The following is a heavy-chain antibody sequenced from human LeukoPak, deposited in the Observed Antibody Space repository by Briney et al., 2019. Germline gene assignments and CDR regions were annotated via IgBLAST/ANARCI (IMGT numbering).Heavy chain of an antibody. D-gene: IGHD5-18*01. J-gene: IGHJ3*02. Sequence: ASVKVSCKASGYTFTNHAMYWVRQAPGQRLEWMGWINACNDNTKYSQKSQGRVTITRDTSASTAYMELSSLRSEDTAVYYCARGPPRRGYNYGGDGFDIWGQGTMVTVSS. V-gene: IGHV1-3*01. CDR2: INACNDNT. CDR3: ARGPPRRGYNYGGDGFDI. CDR1: GYTFTNHA.